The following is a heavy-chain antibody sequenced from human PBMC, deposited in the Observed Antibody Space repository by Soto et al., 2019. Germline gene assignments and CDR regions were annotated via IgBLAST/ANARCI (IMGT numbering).Heavy chain of an antibody. CDR2: IYYSGST. Sequence: QVPLQESGPGLVKPLETLSLTCIVSGGSISSGGYHWSWIRQHPGKGLEWIGHIYYSGSTYYNTSLKSRVTISVDTSKNQFSLKLTSVTAADTAVYYCARSPYVYDSGGWPEESAFDIWGRGTMVTVSS. V-gene: IGHV4-31*03. CDR3: ARSPYVYDSGGWPEESAFDI. CDR1: GGSISSGGYH. J-gene: IGHJ3*02. D-gene: IGHD3-22*01.